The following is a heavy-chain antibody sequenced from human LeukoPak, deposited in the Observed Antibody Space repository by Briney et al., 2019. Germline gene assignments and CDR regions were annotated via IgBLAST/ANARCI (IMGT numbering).Heavy chain of an antibody. CDR1: GYSISSGYY. Sequence: SETLSLTCTVSGYSISSGYYWGWIRQPPGKGLEWIGSIYHSGSTYYNPSLKSRVTISVDTSKNQFSLKLSSVTAADTAVYYCASAVAGHYFDYWGQGTLVTVSS. J-gene: IGHJ4*02. CDR3: ASAVAGHYFDY. V-gene: IGHV4-38-2*02. CDR2: IYHSGST. D-gene: IGHD6-19*01.